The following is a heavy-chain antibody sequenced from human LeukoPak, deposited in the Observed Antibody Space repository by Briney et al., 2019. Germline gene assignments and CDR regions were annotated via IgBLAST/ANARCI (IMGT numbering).Heavy chain of an antibody. CDR2: IRSKANSYAT. V-gene: IGHV3-73*01. CDR1: GFTFSGSA. J-gene: IGHJ4*02. Sequence: GGSLRLSCAASGFTFSGSAMHWVRQASGKGLEWVGRIRSKANSYATAYAASVKGRFTISRDDSKNTAYLQMNSLKTEDTAVYYCTRLGSWYDFDYWGQGTLVTVSS. CDR3: TRLGSWYDFDY. D-gene: IGHD6-13*01.